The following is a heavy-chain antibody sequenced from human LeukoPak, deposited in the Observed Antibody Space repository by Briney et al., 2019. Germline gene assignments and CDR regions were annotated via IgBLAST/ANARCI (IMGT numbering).Heavy chain of an antibody. V-gene: IGHV3-48*03. CDR3: ARDQEYSSSSGRRNYYYYYMDV. D-gene: IGHD6-6*01. CDR2: ISSSGSTI. J-gene: IGHJ6*03. CDR1: GFTFSSYE. Sequence: GGSLRLSCAGSGFTFSSYEMNWVRQAPGKGLEWVSYISSSGSTIYYADSVKGRFTISRDNAKNSLDLQMNSLRAEDTAVYYCARDQEYSSSSGRRNYYYYYMDVWGQGTLVTVSS.